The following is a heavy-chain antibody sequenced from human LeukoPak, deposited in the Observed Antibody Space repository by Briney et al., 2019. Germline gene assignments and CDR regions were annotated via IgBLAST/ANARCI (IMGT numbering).Heavy chain of an antibody. D-gene: IGHD2-15*01. Sequence: ASVKVSCKTSGYSFIDYTILWVRQAPGQGLEWMGWIHPNSGGTSYSPKFQGRVTMTRDTSLSSAYMELSRLRSDDTAVYYCARVPCGRTICPYCYYAMDVWGQGTTVTVSS. CDR3: ARVPCGRTICPYCYYAMDV. CDR1: GYSFIDYT. CDR2: IHPNSGGT. J-gene: IGHJ6*02. V-gene: IGHV1-2*02.